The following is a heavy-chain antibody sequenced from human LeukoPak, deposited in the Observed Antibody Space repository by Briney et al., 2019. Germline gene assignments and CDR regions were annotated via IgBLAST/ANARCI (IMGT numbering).Heavy chain of an antibody. V-gene: IGHV4-39*01. Sequence: SDTLSLTCSVSGDSITRGRYYWAWVRQPPGKGLEWIGSVYYSGSTNYNPSLKGRVPISMDMSKNLFSLNLNSVKATDTAVYYCARRDYAAWFDPWGQGSLVIVSS. CDR2: VYYSGST. J-gene: IGHJ5*02. CDR3: ARRDYAAWFDP. D-gene: IGHD4/OR15-4a*01. CDR1: GDSITRGRYY.